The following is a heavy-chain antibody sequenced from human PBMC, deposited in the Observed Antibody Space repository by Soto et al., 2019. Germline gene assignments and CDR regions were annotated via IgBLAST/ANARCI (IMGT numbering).Heavy chain of an antibody. V-gene: IGHV3-15*01. CDR3: TTDLWRIAVVVGSTGYFNP. D-gene: IGHD2-15*01. Sequence: GGSLRLSCAASGFTFSDAWMSWVRQARGKGLDWVGRIKSKSDGGTTEYAAPVRGRFTISRDDSKNTLYLQMNSLKTEDTAVYYCTTDLWRIAVVVGSTGYFNPWGQGTPVT. CDR1: GFTFSDAW. J-gene: IGHJ5*02. CDR2: IKSKSDGGTT.